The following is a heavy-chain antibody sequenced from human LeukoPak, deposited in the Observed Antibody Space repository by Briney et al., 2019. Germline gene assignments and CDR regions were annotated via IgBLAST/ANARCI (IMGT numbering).Heavy chain of an antibody. CDR3: ARDLLSGSPPRGAFDI. D-gene: IGHD3-22*01. CDR2: MNPNSGGT. V-gene: IGHV1-2*02. Sequence: ASVKVSCKASGYTFTSYDINWVRQATGQGLEWMGWMNPNSGGTNYAQKFQGRVTMTRDTSISTAYMELSRLRSDDTAVYYCARDLLSGSPPRGAFDIWGQGTMVTVSS. CDR1: GYTFTSYD. J-gene: IGHJ3*02.